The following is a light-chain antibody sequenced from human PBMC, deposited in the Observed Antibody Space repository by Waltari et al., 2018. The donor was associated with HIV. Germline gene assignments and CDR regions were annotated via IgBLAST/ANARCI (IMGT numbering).Light chain of an antibody. Sequence: IQMTQSPSSLSASVGDRVTITCRASQYISNYLAWYQQKPGKVPKLLIYVASTLQSGVPSRFSGSGSGTDFTLTISSLQPEDVATYYCQKYNSAPLITFGPGTKVDIK. CDR2: VAS. V-gene: IGKV1-27*01. J-gene: IGKJ3*01. CDR1: QYISNY. CDR3: QKYNSAPLIT.